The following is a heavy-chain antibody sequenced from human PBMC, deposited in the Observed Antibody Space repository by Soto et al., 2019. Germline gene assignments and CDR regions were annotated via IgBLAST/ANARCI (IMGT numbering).Heavy chain of an antibody. CDR1: GFTFNNYG. D-gene: IGHD6-13*01. Sequence: PGGSLRLSCAASGFTFNNYGMSWVRQAPGKGLEWVSSISGSGAGTYYADPVKGRFTISRDNSKSTLYLQMNSLRAEDTAVYYCAKIIDAGGIDYWGQGTLVTVSS. V-gene: IGHV3-23*01. J-gene: IGHJ4*02. CDR3: AKIIDAGGIDY. CDR2: ISGSGAGT.